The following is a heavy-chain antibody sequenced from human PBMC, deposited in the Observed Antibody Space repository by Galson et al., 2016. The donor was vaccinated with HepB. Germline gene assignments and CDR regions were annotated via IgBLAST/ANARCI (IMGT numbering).Heavy chain of an antibody. CDR3: AIDVGDWSGYYLVFAFDV. V-gene: IGHV3-30*04. D-gene: IGHD3-3*01. Sequence: SLRLSCAASGFTLSSHAMHWVRQAPGKGLEWVAGISYDGNNKYEGDSVKGRFTMSRDNSKNTVHLQMNGLRAEDTAVYYCAIDVGDWSGYYLVFAFDVWGQGTMVTVSS. CDR2: ISYDGNNK. J-gene: IGHJ3*01. CDR1: GFTLSSHA.